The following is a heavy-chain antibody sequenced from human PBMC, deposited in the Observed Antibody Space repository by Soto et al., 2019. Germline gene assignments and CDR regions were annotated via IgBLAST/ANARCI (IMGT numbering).Heavy chain of an antibody. V-gene: IGHV3-23*01. D-gene: IGHD1-7*01. CDR2: ISGSGGST. Sequence: GGSLRLSCAASGFTFSSYSMSWVRQAPGKGLEWVSAISGSGGSTYYADSVKGRFTISRDNSKNTLYLQMNSLRAEDTAVYYCAKHLTGTTSAFDIWGQGTMVTVSS. J-gene: IGHJ3*02. CDR1: GFTFSSYS. CDR3: AKHLTGTTSAFDI.